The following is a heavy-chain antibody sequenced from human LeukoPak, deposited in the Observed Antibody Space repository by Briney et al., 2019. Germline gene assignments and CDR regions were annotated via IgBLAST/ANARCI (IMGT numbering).Heavy chain of an antibody. CDR3: AREGGVNHFDY. Sequence: EAGGSLRLSCAASGFTFSSYSMNWVRQAPGKGLEWVSYISSSSSTIYYADSVKGRFTISRDNAKNSLYLQMNSLRAEDTAVYYCAREGGVNHFDYWGQGTLVTVSS. CDR1: GFTFSSYS. CDR2: ISSSSSTI. D-gene: IGHD3-16*01. J-gene: IGHJ4*02. V-gene: IGHV3-48*01.